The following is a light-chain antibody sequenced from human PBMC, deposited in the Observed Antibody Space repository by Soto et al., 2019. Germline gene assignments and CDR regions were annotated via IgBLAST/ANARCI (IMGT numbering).Light chain of an antibody. CDR1: QSVSSY. CDR2: DAS. V-gene: IGKV3-11*01. CDR3: QQRSNWRT. J-gene: IGKJ2*01. Sequence: IVLTQSPATLSLSPGDRATLSCRASQSVSSYLAWYQQKTGQAPRLLIYDASNRATGIPARFSGSGSGTDFTLTISSLEPEDFAVYYCQQRSNWRTFGQGTKLEIK.